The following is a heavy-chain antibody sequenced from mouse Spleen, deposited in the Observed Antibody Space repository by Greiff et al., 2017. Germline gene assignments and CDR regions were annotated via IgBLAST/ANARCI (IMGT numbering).Heavy chain of an antibody. Sequence: QVQLKQSGAELAKPGASVKMSCKASGYTFTSYTMHWVKQRPGQGLEWIGYINPSSGYTKYNQKFKDKATLTADKSSSTAYMQLSSLTSEDSAVYYCARDSNSPWFAYWGQGTLVTVSA. D-gene: IGHD2-5*01. CDR2: INPSSGYT. V-gene: IGHV1-4*01. CDR3: ARDSNSPWFAY. J-gene: IGHJ3*01. CDR1: GYTFTSYT.